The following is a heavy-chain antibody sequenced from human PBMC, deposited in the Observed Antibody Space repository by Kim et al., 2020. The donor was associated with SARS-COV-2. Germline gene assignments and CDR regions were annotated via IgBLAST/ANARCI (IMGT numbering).Heavy chain of an antibody. V-gene: IGHV1-8*01. CDR3: ARGRPRSYYDFWSGLLGDYYYYYMDV. J-gene: IGHJ6*03. D-gene: IGHD3-3*01. CDR2: MNPNSGNT. Sequence: ASVKVSCKASGYTFTSYDINWVRQATGQGFEWMGWMNPNSGNTGYAQKFQGRVTMTRNTSISTAYMELSSLRSEDTAVYYCARGRPRSYYDFWSGLLGDYYYYYMDVWGKGTTVTVSS. CDR1: GYTFTSYD.